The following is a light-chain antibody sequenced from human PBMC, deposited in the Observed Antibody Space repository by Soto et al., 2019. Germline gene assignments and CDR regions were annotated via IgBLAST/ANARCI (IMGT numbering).Light chain of an antibody. J-gene: IGKJ5*01. Sequence: EIVLTQSPATLSLSPGERATLSCRASQSVSSYLAWYQQKPGQAPRLLIYEASNRATGIPARFSGSGSGTDFTLTISSLEPEDFAVYYCQQRSNWPLLTFGQGTRLEIK. CDR2: EAS. CDR3: QQRSNWPLLT. CDR1: QSVSSY. V-gene: IGKV3-11*01.